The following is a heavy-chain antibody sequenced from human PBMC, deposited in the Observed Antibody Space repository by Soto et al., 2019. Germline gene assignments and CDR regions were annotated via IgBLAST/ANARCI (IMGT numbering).Heavy chain of an antibody. CDR1: GFTFSSYS. V-gene: IGHV3-21*01. CDR3: ARGVFDYSSSWYEYYFDY. J-gene: IGHJ4*02. D-gene: IGHD6-13*01. Sequence: PGGSLRLSCAASGFTFSSYSMNWVRQAPWKGLEWVSSISSSSSYIYYADSVKGRFTISRDNAKNSLYLQMNSLRAEDTAVYYCARGVFDYSSSWYEYYFDYWGQGTLVTVSS. CDR2: ISSSSSYI.